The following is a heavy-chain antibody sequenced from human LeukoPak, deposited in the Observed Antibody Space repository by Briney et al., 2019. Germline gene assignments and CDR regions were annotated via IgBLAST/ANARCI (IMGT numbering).Heavy chain of an antibody. Sequence: GGSLRLSCAASGFTFSSYSMNWVRQAPGKGLEWVSVIYSGGSTYYADSVKGRFTISRDNSKNTLYLQMNSLRAEDTAVYYCARWGSLNVDYWGQGTLVTVSS. CDR2: IYSGGST. V-gene: IGHV3-66*01. CDR1: GFTFSSYS. D-gene: IGHD3-16*01. CDR3: ARWGSLNVDY. J-gene: IGHJ4*02.